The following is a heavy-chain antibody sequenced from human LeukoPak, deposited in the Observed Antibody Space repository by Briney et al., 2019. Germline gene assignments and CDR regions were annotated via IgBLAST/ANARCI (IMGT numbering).Heavy chain of an antibody. CDR1: GFTFGTYW. J-gene: IGHJ4*02. CDR3: AKNWADYSFDY. Sequence: PGGSLRLSCAASGFTFGTYWMHWVRQAPGKGLVWVSRINSDGSSTNYADSVKGRFTISRDNSKNTLYLQMNSLRAEDTAVYYCAKNWADYSFDYWGQGTLVTVSS. CDR2: INSDGSST. V-gene: IGHV3-74*01. D-gene: IGHD4-11*01.